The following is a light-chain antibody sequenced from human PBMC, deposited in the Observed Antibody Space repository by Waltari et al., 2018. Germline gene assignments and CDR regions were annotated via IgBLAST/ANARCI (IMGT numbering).Light chain of an antibody. CDR3: HQYYWTLET. V-gene: IGKV3-20*01. CDR2: STS. J-gene: IGKJ3*01. Sequence: ETVLTLSPATLSLSPGEGTTLSCGAGQSVGNDYLAWYQQQPCQAPRLLIYSTSKRATGVPDWFSGSGSGTECTLSISRVESEDFALYYCHQYYWTLETFGPGTTVEMK. CDR1: QSVGNDY.